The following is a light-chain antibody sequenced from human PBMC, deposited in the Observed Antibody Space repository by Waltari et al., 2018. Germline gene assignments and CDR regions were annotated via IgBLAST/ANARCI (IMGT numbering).Light chain of an antibody. Sequence: QSVLSQPPSASGTPGQRVTISCSGSNYNIGNHFVYGYHQIPGPAPKLLIYRNNQRPSGVPDRFSGSKSGTSASLAISGLRSEDEADYYCASWDGSLGGVIFGGGTKLTVL. V-gene: IGLV1-47*01. CDR1: NYNIGNHF. CDR3: ASWDGSLGGVI. CDR2: RNN. J-gene: IGLJ2*01.